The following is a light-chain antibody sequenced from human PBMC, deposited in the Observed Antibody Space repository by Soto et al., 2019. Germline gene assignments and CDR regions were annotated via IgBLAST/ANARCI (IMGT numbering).Light chain of an antibody. J-gene: IGLJ1*01. CDR1: SGDVGANNY. CDR2: DVT. Sequence: QSALTQPASVSGSPGQWITISCTGTSGDVGANNYVSWYQQHPGTAPKLMIYDVTHRPSGISDRFSGSKSGNTASLTISGLQAEDEADYYCSSYNSSRTLYVFGTGTKLTVL. V-gene: IGLV2-14*01. CDR3: SSYNSSRTLYV.